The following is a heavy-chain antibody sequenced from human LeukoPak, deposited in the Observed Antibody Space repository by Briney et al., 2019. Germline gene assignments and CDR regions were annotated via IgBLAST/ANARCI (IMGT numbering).Heavy chain of an antibody. CDR1: GGSTSSYY. V-gene: IGHV4-4*07. Sequence: SETLSLTCTVSGGSTSSYYWSWIRQPAGKGLEWIGRIYTSGSTNYNPSLKSRVTISVDTSKNQFSLKLSSVTAADTAVYYCARENAYYYDSSGYSDKIDYWGQGTLVTVSS. J-gene: IGHJ4*02. D-gene: IGHD3-22*01. CDR3: ARENAYYYDSSGYSDKIDY. CDR2: IYTSGST.